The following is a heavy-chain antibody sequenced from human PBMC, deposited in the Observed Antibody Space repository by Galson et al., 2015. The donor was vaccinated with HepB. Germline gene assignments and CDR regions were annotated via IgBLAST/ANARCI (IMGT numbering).Heavy chain of an antibody. D-gene: IGHD6-13*01. V-gene: IGHV1-3*01. J-gene: IGHJ4*02. CDR2: INAGNGNT. CDR3: ARVGGIAAAGIRLRYFDY. CDR1: GYTFTSYA. Sequence: SVKVSCKASGYTFTSYAMHWVRQAPGQRLEWMGWINAGNGNTKYSQKFQGRVTITRDTSASTAYMELSSLRSEDTAVYYCARVGGIAAAGIRLRYFDYWGQGTRVTVSS.